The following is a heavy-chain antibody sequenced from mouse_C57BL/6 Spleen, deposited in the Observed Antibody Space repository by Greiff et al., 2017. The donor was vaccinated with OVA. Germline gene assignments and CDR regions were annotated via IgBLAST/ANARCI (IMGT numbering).Heavy chain of an antibody. V-gene: IGHV1-52*01. CDR3: ARREGDYVGPSDY. Sequence: QVQLQQPGAELVRPGSSVKLSCKASGYTFTSYWMPWVKQRPIQGLEWIGNIDPSDSETHYPQNVKDKATLTVDKSSSTAYLQLSSLTSEDSAVYYCARREGDYVGPSDYWGQGTTLTVSS. CDR2: IDPSDSET. J-gene: IGHJ2*01. CDR1: GYTFTSYW. D-gene: IGHD1-1*02.